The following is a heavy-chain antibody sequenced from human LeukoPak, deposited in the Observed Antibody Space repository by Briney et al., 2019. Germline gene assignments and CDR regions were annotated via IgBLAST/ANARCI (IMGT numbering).Heavy chain of an antibody. V-gene: IGHV3-20*04. D-gene: IGHD6-19*01. CDR2: INWNGGST. CDR1: GFTFDDYG. Sequence: PGGSLRLSCAASGFTFDDYGMSWVRQAPGKGLEWVSGINWNGGSTGYADSVKGRFTISRDNAKNSLYLQMNSLRAEDTALYYCARDRGGRSSGWYSYYYYMDVWGKGTTVTVSS. J-gene: IGHJ6*03. CDR3: ARDRGGRSSGWYSYYYYMDV.